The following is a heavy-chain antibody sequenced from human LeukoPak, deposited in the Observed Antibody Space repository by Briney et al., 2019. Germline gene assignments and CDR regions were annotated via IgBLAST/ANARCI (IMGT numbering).Heavy chain of an antibody. D-gene: IGHD1-14*01. CDR3: AWDRTAPGLYFDF. V-gene: IGHV3-7*01. CDR2: IRQDGSEK. J-gene: IGHJ4*01. CDR1: GFTFTDYW. Sequence: PGGSLRLSCAVSGFTFTDYWMNWVGQAPGKGLEWVASIRQDGSEKTYVDSVKGRFTISRDNTKNSLSLQINSLGVEDTPVYYCAWDRTAPGLYFDFWGQGALVTVSS.